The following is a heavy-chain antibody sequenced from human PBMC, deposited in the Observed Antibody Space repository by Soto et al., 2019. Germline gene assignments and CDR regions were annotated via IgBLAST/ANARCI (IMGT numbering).Heavy chain of an antibody. CDR1: GFTFSTYG. CDR2: IWYDGSNK. D-gene: IGHD1-26*01. V-gene: IGHV3-33*01. Sequence: QVQLVESGGGVVQPGRSLRLSCTASGFTFSTYGMHWVRQAPGKGLEWVTVIWYDGSNKYYADSVKGRFTISRDISKHTLYLQMNSLRADDTAVYYCARGGGSGSSFVGYYYYTLDVWGQGTTVTVSS. J-gene: IGHJ6*02. CDR3: ARGGGSGSSFVGYYYYTLDV.